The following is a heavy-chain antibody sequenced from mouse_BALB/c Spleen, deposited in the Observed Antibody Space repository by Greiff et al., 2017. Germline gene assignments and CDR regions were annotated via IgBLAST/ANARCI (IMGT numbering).Heavy chain of an antibody. CDR1: GFTFSNYW. J-gene: IGHJ4*01. CDR2: IRLKSNNYAT. D-gene: IGHD1-1*01. CDR3: TRRGTTLRGFDY. V-gene: IGHV6-6*02. Sequence: EVNVVESGGGLVQPGGSMKLSCVASGFTFSNYWMNWVRQSPEKGLEWVAEIRLKSNNYATHYAESVKGRFTISRDDSKSSVYLQMNNLRAEDTGIYYCTRRGTTLRGFDYWGQGTSVTVSS.